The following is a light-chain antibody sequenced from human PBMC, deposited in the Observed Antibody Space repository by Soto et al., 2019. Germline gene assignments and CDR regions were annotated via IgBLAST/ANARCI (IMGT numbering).Light chain of an antibody. J-gene: IGKJ5*01. CDR1: QSVGTY. CDR3: QQCSDWPLFT. CDR2: GAS. Sequence: EIVMTQSPATLSVSPGERVTLSCRASQSVGTYLAWYQHKPGQPPRLLIYGASTRATGIPARFSGSGSGTDSTLTISSLQSEDFAVYFCQQCSDWPLFTFGQGTRLEIK. V-gene: IGKV3-15*01.